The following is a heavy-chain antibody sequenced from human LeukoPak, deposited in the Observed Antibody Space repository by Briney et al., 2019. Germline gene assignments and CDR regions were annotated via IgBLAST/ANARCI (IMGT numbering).Heavy chain of an antibody. CDR1: GYTFSSYG. CDR2: ISGYNGNT. D-gene: IGHD3/OR15-3a*01. Sequence: ASVKVSCKASGYTFSSYGINWVRQAPGRGLEWMGWISGYNGNTHYAQQFQGRVTMTTDTSTSTVYTELRTLRSDDTAVNYCARDSYDFLTGRYSGSGGDYWGQGTLVAVSS. CDR3: ARDSYDFLTGRYSGSGGDY. J-gene: IGHJ4*02. V-gene: IGHV1-18*01.